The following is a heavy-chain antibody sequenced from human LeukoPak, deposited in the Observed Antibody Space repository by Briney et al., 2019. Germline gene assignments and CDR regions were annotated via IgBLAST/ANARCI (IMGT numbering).Heavy chain of an antibody. J-gene: IGHJ5*02. CDR2: INHSGST. Sequence: SETLSLTCTVSGYSISTGYYWDWIRQPPGKGLEWIGEINHSGSTNYNPSLKSRVTISVDTSKNQFSLKVNSVTAADTAVYYCARRGYTYGWGWFDPWGQGTLVTVSS. V-gene: IGHV4-38-2*02. D-gene: IGHD5-18*01. CDR1: GYSISTGYY. CDR3: ARRGYTYGWGWFDP.